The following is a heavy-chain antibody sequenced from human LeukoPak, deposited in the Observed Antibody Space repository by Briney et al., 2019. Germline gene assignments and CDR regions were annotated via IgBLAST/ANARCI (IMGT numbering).Heavy chain of an antibody. D-gene: IGHD6-13*01. V-gene: IGHV3-23*01. J-gene: IGHJ3*02. CDR3: AKRFGSTWTGNHDAFDI. Sequence: PGGSLRLSCAASGFTFSSYAMSWVRQAPGKGLEWVSAISGSGGSTYYADSVKGRFTISRDNSKNTLYLQMNGLRAEDTAVYYCAKRFGSTWTGNHDAFDIWGQGTMVTVSS. CDR1: GFTFSSYA. CDR2: ISGSGGST.